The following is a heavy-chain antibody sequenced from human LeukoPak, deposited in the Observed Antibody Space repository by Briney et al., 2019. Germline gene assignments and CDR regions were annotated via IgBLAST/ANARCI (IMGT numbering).Heavy chain of an antibody. Sequence: PGGSLRLSCAASGFTFSSYAMSWVRQAPGKGLEWVSAISGGSTYYADSVKGRFTISRDNSKNTLYLQMNSLRAEDTAVYYCAKGSVTMVRGVIKLYYYYGMDVWGKGTTVTVSS. CDR2: ISGGST. J-gene: IGHJ6*04. V-gene: IGHV3-23*01. CDR1: GFTFSSYA. D-gene: IGHD3-10*01. CDR3: AKGSVTMVRGVIKLYYYYGMDV.